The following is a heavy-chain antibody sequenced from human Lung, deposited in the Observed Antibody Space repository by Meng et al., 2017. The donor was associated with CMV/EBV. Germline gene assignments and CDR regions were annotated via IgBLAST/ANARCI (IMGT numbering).Heavy chain of an antibody. J-gene: IGHJ4*02. CDR1: GGAVSDGNYH. D-gene: IGHD5-12*01. V-gene: IGHV4-61*01. CDR2: TWSGRGT. CDR3: ATLIAGYGGRGC. Sequence: SXTXSLXCIVSGGAVSDGNYHWNWVRQPPGKGLEWIGQTWSGRGTYYSPSLESRLTISVDTSKNQFSLHLTSVTAADTAIYYCATLIAGYGGRGCWGQGALVTVSS.